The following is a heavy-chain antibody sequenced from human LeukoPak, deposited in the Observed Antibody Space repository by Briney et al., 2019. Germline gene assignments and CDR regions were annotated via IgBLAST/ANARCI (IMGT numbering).Heavy chain of an antibody. V-gene: IGHV3-53*01. CDR1: GFTVSSNY. CDR3: ASQYCSSGSCPDY. Sequence: GGSLRLSCAASGFTVSSNYMSWVRQAPGKGLEWVSVIYSGGSTYYADSVKGRFTISRDNSKNTLYLQMNSLRAEDTAVYYCASQYCSSGSCPDYWGQGTLVTVSS. CDR2: IYSGGST. D-gene: IGHD2-15*01. J-gene: IGHJ4*02.